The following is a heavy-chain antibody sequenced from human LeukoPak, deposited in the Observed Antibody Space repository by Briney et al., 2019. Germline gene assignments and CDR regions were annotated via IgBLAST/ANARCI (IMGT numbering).Heavy chain of an antibody. CDR2: IYYSGST. Sequence: PSETLSLTCTVSGGSISSSSYYWGWIRQPPGKGLEWIGSIYYSGSTYYNPSLKSRVTISVDTSKNQFSLKLSSVTAADTAVYYCARGGLRRVRGTDVWGKGTTVTVSS. CDR3: ARGGLRRVRGTDV. CDR1: GGSISSSSYY. D-gene: IGHD3-10*01. J-gene: IGHJ6*04. V-gene: IGHV4-39*01.